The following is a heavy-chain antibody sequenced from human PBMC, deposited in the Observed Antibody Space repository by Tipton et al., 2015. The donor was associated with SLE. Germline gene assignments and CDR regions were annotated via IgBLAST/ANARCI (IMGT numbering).Heavy chain of an antibody. Sequence: TLSLTCTVSGGSISTNTYFWGWIRQPPGKGLEWIGNIHYSGDTYYNPSLRSRVTISVDTSKNQFSLKLSSVTAADTAVYYCARGRFSPDYWGQGTLVTVSS. CDR2: IHYSGDT. CDR3: ARGRFSPDY. CDR1: GGSISTNTYF. J-gene: IGHJ4*02. V-gene: IGHV4-39*07. D-gene: IGHD3-3*01.